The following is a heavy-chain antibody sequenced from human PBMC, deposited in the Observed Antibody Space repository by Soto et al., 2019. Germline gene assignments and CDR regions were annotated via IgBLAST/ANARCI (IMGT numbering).Heavy chain of an antibody. J-gene: IGHJ6*02. CDR2: INPNSGGT. CDR1: GYTFTGYY. CDR3: ARDWMSRDCISTSCHGPTAYYYYYGMDV. Sequence: GASVKVSCKASGYTFTGYYMHWVRQAPGQGLEWMGWINPNSGGTNYAQKFQGWVTMTRDTSISTAYMELSRLRSDDTAVYYCARDWMSRDCISTSCHGPTAYYYYYGMDVWGQGTTVTVSS. V-gene: IGHV1-2*04. D-gene: IGHD2-2*01.